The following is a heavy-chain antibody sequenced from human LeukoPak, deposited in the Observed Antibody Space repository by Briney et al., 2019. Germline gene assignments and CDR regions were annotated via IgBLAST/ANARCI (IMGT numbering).Heavy chain of an antibody. CDR1: GFTVSNDY. CDR3: ARDRPHGDYDGFDY. D-gene: IGHD4-17*01. CDR2: IHTGGTT. Sequence: GGSLRLSCAASGFTVSNDYMSWVRQAPGQGLEWVSVIHTGGTTYYADSVKDRFIISRDISKNTLYPQMNSLRADDTALYYCARDRPHGDYDGFDYWGQGTLVTVPS. V-gene: IGHV3-66*01. J-gene: IGHJ4*02.